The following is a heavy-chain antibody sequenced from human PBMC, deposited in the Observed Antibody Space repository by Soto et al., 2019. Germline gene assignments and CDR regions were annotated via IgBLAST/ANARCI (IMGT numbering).Heavy chain of an antibody. Sequence: ESGGGVVQPERSLRLSCAASGFSFSNYGMHWVRQAPGKGLEWVAVIWYDGSNKVYADSVKGRFIISRDNSHNMVYLQMNSLRSDDTAVYYCARDEVGTVDYWGQGTLVTVSS. CDR1: GFSFSNYG. V-gene: IGHV3-33*01. CDR3: ARDEVGTVDY. CDR2: IWYDGSNK. J-gene: IGHJ4*02.